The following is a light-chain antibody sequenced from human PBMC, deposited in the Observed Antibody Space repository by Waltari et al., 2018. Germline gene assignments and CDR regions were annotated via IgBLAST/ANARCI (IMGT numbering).Light chain of an antibody. CDR2: AAS. J-gene: IGKJ1*01. CDR3: QQSYSTSIT. CDR1: QSISSY. V-gene: IGKV1-39*01. Sequence: DIQMTQSPSSLSASVGDRVTITCRASQSISSYLNWYQQKPGKAPKLLIYAASSLQSGVPSRFSGSGSGTDFTLTISSLQPEDFATYYCQQSYSTSITFGQGTQVEI.